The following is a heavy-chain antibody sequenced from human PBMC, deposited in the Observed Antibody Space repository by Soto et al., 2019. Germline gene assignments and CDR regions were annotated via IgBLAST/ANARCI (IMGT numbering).Heavy chain of an antibody. Sequence: PGGSLRLSCAASGFPFSTYAMTWVRQVPGKGLEWVSTTSNGGNTEFAESARGRFTVFRDNSKNTIYLQMSSLRAEDSAIYFCAKDFRPGLIVPTKSGFDPWGQGTPVTVS. CDR1: GFPFSTYA. V-gene: IGHV3-23*01. CDR2: TSNGGNT. CDR3: AKDFRPGLIVPTKSGFDP. D-gene: IGHD2-15*01. J-gene: IGHJ5*02.